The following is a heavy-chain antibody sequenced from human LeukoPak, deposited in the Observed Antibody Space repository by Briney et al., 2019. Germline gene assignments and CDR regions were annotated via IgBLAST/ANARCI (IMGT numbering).Heavy chain of an antibody. D-gene: IGHD7-27*01. V-gene: IGHV3-23*01. CDR2: SIGSGGSA. J-gene: IGHJ4*02. CDR1: GFTFSTYT. Sequence: GGSLRLSCVASGFTFSTYTMNWIRQAPGRGLEWVSGSIGSGGSAFYADSLKGRFSISRDTSKNTLFLHMNNLRAGDTAVYYCAKDGGLWVSAHWGDSWGRGTLVTVSS. CDR3: AKDGGLWVSAHWGDS.